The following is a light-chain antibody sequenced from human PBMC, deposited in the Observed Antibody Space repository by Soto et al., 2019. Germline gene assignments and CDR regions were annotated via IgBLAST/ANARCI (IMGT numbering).Light chain of an antibody. CDR3: QQYHSYSLT. Sequence: DIQMTQSPSTLSASVGDRVTITCRASQSISSWLAWYQQKPGKAPKLLIYKASSLECGVPSRFSGSGSGTDFTLPISSLQPDDFATYYCQQYHSYSLTFGGGPKVDIK. V-gene: IGKV1-5*03. CDR2: KAS. J-gene: IGKJ4*01. CDR1: QSISSW.